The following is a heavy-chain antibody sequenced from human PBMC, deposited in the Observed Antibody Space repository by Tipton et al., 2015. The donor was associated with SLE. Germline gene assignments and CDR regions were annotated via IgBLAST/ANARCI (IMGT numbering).Heavy chain of an antibody. J-gene: IGHJ4*02. CDR3: ARYYYDSRTFDY. CDR1: GGSFSGYY. V-gene: IGHV4-59*08. CDR2: IYYSGST. D-gene: IGHD3-22*01. Sequence: TLSLTCAVYGGSFSGYYWSWIRQPPGKGLEWIGYIYYSGSTNYNPSLKSRVTISVDTSKNQFSLKLNSVTAADTAVYYCARYYYDSRTFDYWGQGTLVTVSS.